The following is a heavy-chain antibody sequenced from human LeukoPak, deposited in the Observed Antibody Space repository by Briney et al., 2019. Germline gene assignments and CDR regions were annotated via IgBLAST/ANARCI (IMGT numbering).Heavy chain of an antibody. Sequence: PGGSLRLSCAASGFSFSDYWMSWVRQTPGKGLEWVAYITQDGSKKFYVDSAKGRFTVSRDNAKNSLFLQMNDLRADDTAMFYCVRISGRGTYPGVVDSWGQGTLVTVSS. D-gene: IGHD3-10*01. CDR2: ITQDGSKK. J-gene: IGHJ4*02. CDR1: GFSFSDYW. CDR3: VRISGRGTYPGVVDS. V-gene: IGHV3-7*01.